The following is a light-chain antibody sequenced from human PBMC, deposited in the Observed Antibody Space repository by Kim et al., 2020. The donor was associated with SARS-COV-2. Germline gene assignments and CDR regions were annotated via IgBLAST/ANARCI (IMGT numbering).Light chain of an antibody. J-gene: IGKJ4*01. Sequence: SPGERATLSCRASQSVSSSYLAWYQQKPGQAPRLLIYGASSRATGIPHRFSGSGSGTDFTLTISRLEPEDFAVYYCQQYGSSPLTFGGGTKVDIK. CDR2: GAS. V-gene: IGKV3-20*01. CDR3: QQYGSSPLT. CDR1: QSVSSSY.